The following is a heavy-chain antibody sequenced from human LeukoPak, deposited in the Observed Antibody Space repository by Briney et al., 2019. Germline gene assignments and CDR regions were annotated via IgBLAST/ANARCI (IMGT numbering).Heavy chain of an antibody. D-gene: IGHD3-22*01. CDR2: IIPIFGTA. V-gene: IGHV1-69*13. CDR1: GGTFSSYA. J-gene: IGHJ4*02. CDR3: ARDKAYYDSSGYYGGIDY. Sequence: SVKVSCRASGGTFSSYAISWVRQAPGQGLEWMGGIIPIFGTANYAQKFQGRVTITADESTSTAYMELSSLRSEDTAVYYCARDKAYYDSSGYYGGIDYWGQGTLVTVSS.